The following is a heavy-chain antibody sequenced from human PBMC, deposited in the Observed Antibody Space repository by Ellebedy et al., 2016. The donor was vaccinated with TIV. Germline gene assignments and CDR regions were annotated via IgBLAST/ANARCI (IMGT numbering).Heavy chain of an antibody. Sequence: PGGSLRLSCAASGFILRTNYMTWVRQAPGEGLEWVSVSYGGGDTFYADSVKGRFTISRDNSKNTQYLQMNSLRVEDTAVYYCATGRESPLYYGMDVWGRGTTVIVSS. CDR1: GFILRTNY. CDR2: SYGGGDT. CDR3: ATGRESPLYYGMDV. J-gene: IGHJ6*02. V-gene: IGHV3-66*01. D-gene: IGHD2-2*02.